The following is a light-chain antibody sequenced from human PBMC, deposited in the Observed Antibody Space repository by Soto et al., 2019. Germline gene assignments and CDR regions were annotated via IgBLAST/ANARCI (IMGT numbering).Light chain of an antibody. CDR3: QQYSSYWT. CDR2: DAS. Sequence: IQMTQLPSTLYASVGVRVTITIRSCQCISSWLAWYQLKPGKAPKFLIYDASNLESGVPSRFSGSGSGTEFTLTISSLQPDDFATYYCQQYSSYWTFGQGTEVEIK. J-gene: IGKJ1*01. CDR1: QCISSW. V-gene: IGKV1-5*01.